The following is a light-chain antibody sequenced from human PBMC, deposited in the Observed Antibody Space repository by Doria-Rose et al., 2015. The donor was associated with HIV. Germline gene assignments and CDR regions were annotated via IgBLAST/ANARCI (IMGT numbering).Light chain of an antibody. CDR1: QSFSSTY. Sequence: EIVLTQSPGTLSLSPGERATLSSRASQSFSSTYLAWYKQKPGQAPSLLIYDGSTRATGIPDRFSASGSGTDFTLTVNRLEPEDFALYYCHQYGTSWTFGQGTKVEI. V-gene: IGKV3-20*01. J-gene: IGKJ1*01. CDR3: HQYGTSWT. CDR2: DGS.